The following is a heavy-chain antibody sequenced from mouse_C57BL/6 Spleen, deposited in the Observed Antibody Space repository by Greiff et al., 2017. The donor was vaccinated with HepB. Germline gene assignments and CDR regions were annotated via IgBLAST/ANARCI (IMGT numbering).Heavy chain of an antibody. J-gene: IGHJ2*01. CDR3: AREITTPLYFDY. V-gene: IGHV1-19*01. CDR2: INPYNGGT. D-gene: IGHD2-4*01. Sequence: EVQRVESGPVLVKPGASVKMSCKASGYTFTDYYMNWVKQSHGKSLEWIGVINPYNGGTSYNQKFKGKATLTVDKSSSTAYMELNSLTSEDSAVYYCAREITTPLYFDYWGQGTTLTVSS. CDR1: GYTFTDYY.